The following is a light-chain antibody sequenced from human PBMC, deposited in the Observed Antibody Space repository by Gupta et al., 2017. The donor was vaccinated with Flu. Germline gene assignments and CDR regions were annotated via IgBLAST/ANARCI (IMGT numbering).Light chain of an antibody. J-gene: IGKJ2*01. Sequence: DIQLTQSPSSVSVSVGDSVTITCRTSQVVNSWLAWYQQKPGKAPELLIYDASRLKSGVPARFSGSGYGTDFTLTITSRQPEDFATYYCQDDSCCPYHFGQGTKMEIK. CDR2: DAS. V-gene: IGKV1-12*01. CDR1: QVVNSW. CDR3: QDDSCCPYH.